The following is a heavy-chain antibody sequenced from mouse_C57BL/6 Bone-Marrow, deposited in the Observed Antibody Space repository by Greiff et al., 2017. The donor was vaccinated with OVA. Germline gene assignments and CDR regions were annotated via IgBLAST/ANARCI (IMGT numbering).Heavy chain of an antibody. Sequence: VQLQQPGTELVKPGASVKLSCKASGYTFTSYWMHWVKQRPGQGLEWIGNINPSNGGTNYNEKFKSKATLTVDKSSSTTYMQLSSLTSEDSAVDYCARLKDYDVRAWFAYWGQGTLVTVSA. CDR2: INPSNGGT. V-gene: IGHV1-53*01. J-gene: IGHJ3*01. CDR3: ARLKDYDVRAWFAY. D-gene: IGHD2-4*01. CDR1: GYTFTSYW.